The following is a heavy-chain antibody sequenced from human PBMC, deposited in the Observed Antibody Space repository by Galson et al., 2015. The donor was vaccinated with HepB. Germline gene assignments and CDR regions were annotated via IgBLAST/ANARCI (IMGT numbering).Heavy chain of an antibody. CDR3: ARDPLGSPGRNYYYGMDV. Sequence: SVKVSCKASGYTFTSYYMHWVRQAPGQGLEWMGIIKPSGGSRTYAQKLQGRVTMTRDTSTSTVYMELSSLRSEDTAVYYCARDPLGSPGRNYYYGMDVWGQGTTVTVSS. CDR1: GYTFTSYY. V-gene: IGHV1-46*04. J-gene: IGHJ6*02. D-gene: IGHD3-10*01. CDR2: IKPSGGSR.